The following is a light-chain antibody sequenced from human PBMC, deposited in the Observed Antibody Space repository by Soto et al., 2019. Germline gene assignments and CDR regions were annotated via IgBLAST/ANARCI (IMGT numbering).Light chain of an antibody. CDR3: QQYGSSPWT. Sequence: EIVLTQSPGTLSLSSGERATLSCRASQSVSDNYLAWYQQKPGQAPRLLIYGASSRAAGIPDRFSGSGSGPDFTLTISRLGPEDAAVYFCQQYGSSPWTFGQGTKVEIK. V-gene: IGKV3-20*01. J-gene: IGKJ1*01. CDR2: GAS. CDR1: QSVSDNY.